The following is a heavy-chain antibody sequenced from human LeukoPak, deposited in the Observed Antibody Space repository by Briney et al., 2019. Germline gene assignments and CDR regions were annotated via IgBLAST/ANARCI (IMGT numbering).Heavy chain of an antibody. CDR1: GFTVSSNS. J-gene: IGHJ4*02. Sequence: GGSLRLSCTVSGFTVSSNSMSWVRQAPGKGLEWVSFIYSDNTHYSDSVKGRFTISRDNSKNTLYLQMNSLRAEDTAVYYCAKDLTITMIVVVSIFDYWGQGTLVTVSS. CDR3: AKDLTITMIVVVSIFDY. V-gene: IGHV3-53*01. D-gene: IGHD3-22*01. CDR2: IYSDNT.